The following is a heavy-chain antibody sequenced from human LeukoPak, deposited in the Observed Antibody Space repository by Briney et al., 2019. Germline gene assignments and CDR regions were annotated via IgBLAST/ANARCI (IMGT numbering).Heavy chain of an antibody. CDR1: GYTFTNFE. J-gene: IGHJ4*02. Sequence: ASVKVSCKSSGYTFTNFEINWVRQATGQGLEWMGWMSPDSGSTASAQKFQGRLTMTKNSSEGTVYMDLSSLRSEDTAVYFCARSKSSWYGMGFDCWGQGTLVTVSS. D-gene: IGHD6-13*01. CDR3: ARSKSSWYGMGFDC. V-gene: IGHV1-8*01. CDR2: MSPDSGST.